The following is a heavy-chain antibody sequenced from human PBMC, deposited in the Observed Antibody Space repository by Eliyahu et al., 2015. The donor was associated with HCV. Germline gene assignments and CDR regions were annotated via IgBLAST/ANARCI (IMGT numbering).Heavy chain of an antibody. Sequence: QLRLQESGPGLVKPSETLSLTCDVSXXSMSSSSSFWGWIRQSPGKGLEWIGSISFSGSTYFNPSLRSRVSISVDVSKKQFFLKVTSVTAADTAVYFCARHWYSGNYYPRFDSWGQGTLVTVSS. J-gene: IGHJ4*02. CDR3: ARHWYSGNYYPRFDS. CDR1: XXSMSSSSSF. CDR2: ISFSGST. V-gene: IGHV4-39*01. D-gene: IGHD1-26*01.